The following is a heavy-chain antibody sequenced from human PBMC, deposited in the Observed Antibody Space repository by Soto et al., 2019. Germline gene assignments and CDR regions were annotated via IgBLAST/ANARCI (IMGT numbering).Heavy chain of an antibody. Sequence: GESLKISYKGSGYSFTSYWISWVRQMPGKGLEWMGRIDPSDSYTNYSPSFQGHVTISADKSISTAYLQWSSLKASDTAMYYCARVGDYYYGMDVWGQGTTVTVSS. D-gene: IGHD1-26*01. CDR3: ARVGDYYYGMDV. V-gene: IGHV5-10-1*01. CDR1: GYSFTSYW. CDR2: IDPSDSYT. J-gene: IGHJ6*02.